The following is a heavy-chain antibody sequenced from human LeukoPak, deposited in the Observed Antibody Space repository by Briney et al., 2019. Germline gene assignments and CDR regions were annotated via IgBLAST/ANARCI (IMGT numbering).Heavy chain of an antibody. V-gene: IGHV4-39*02. CDR2: FYYTENT. J-gene: IGHJ4*02. Sequence: PSETLSLTYTVSGGSISSNHYYWGWIRQPPGKALEWIGYFYYTENTYYNPSLKSRVTISVDTSKNQFFLKLNSVTAADTAVYYWARDTSRTYHMDVWGQETLVTVSS. CDR1: GGSISSNHYY. D-gene: IGHD2-2*01. CDR3: ARDTSRTYHMDV.